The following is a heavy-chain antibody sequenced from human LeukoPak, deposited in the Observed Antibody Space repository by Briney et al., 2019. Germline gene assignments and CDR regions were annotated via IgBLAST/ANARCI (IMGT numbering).Heavy chain of an antibody. Sequence: PSETLSLTCAVYGGSFSGYYWSWIRQPPGKGLEWIGEINHSGSTNYNPSLKSRVTMSVDTSKNQFSLRLNSVTAADTAVYYCARETTALDYWGQGTLVTVSS. CDR1: GGSFSGYY. J-gene: IGHJ4*02. V-gene: IGHV4-34*01. CDR2: INHSGST. D-gene: IGHD1-1*01. CDR3: ARETTALDY.